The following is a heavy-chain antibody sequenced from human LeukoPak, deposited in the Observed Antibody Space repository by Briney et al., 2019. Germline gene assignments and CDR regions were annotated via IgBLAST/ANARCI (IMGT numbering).Heavy chain of an antibody. Sequence: KPSETLSLTCTVSGGSISSSSYYWGWIRQPPGKGLEWIGEINHSGSTNYNPSLKSRVTISVDTSKNQFSLKLSSVTAADTAVYYCARGHLKSLGDYPIDYWGQGTLVTVSS. V-gene: IGHV4-39*07. CDR2: INHSGST. CDR1: GGSISSSSYY. D-gene: IGHD4-17*01. J-gene: IGHJ4*02. CDR3: ARGHLKSLGDYPIDY.